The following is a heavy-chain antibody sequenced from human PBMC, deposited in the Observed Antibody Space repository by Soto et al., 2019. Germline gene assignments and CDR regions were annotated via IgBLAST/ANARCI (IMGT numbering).Heavy chain of an antibody. CDR3: ASPGGGSYHPKYDY. D-gene: IGHD1-26*01. CDR1: GGTFSSYA. CDR2: IIPIFGTA. J-gene: IGHJ4*02. V-gene: IGHV1-69*01. Sequence: QVQLVQSGAEVKKPGSSVKVSCKASGGTFSSYAISWVRQAPGQGREWMGGIIPIFGTANYAQKFQGRVTIAADESTSTAYMELGSLRAEDTAVYYCASPGGGSYHPKYDYWGQGTLVTVSS.